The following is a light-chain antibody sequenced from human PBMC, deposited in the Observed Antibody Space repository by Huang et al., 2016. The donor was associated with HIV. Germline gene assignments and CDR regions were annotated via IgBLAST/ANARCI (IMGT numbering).Light chain of an antibody. CDR1: QSLGTY. Sequence: EIVLTQSPVTLSLSPGDRATLSCRASQSLGTYLAWYQQKSGQAPRLLIYDVSNRAAGLPARVSASGSETDFTLTIASLDPDDFAIYPCQQRSKWPLTFGGGTKVEMK. J-gene: IGKJ4*01. CDR2: DVS. CDR3: QQRSKWPLT. V-gene: IGKV3-11*01.